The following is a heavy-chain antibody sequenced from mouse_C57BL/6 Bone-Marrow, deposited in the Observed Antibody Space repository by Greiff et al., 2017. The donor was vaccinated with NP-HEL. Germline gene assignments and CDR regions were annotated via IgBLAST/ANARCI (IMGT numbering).Heavy chain of an antibody. J-gene: IGHJ4*01. CDR1: GFTFSDFY. Sequence: EVKLMESGGGLVQSGRSLRLSCATSGFTFSDFYMEWVRQAPGKGLEWIAASRNKANDYTTEYSASVKGRFIVSRDTSQSILYLQMNALRAEDTAIYYCARDPYYYGSSYGMDYWGQGTSFTVSS. CDR3: ARDPYYYGSSYGMDY. V-gene: IGHV7-1*01. CDR2: SRNKANDYTT. D-gene: IGHD1-1*01.